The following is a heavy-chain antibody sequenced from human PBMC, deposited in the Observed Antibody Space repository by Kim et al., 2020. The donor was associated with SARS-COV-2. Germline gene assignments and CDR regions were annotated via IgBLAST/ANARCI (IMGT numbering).Heavy chain of an antibody. V-gene: IGHV4-39*01. D-gene: IGHD6-13*01. CDR3: ARHDRWYPNWFDP. Sequence: SETLSLTCTVSGGSISSSSYYWGWIRQPPGKGLEWIGSIYYSGSTYYNPSLKSRVTISVDTSKNQFSLKLSSVTAADTAVYYGARHDRWYPNWFDPWGQGTLVTVSS. CDR1: GGSISSSSYY. CDR2: IYYSGST. J-gene: IGHJ5*02.